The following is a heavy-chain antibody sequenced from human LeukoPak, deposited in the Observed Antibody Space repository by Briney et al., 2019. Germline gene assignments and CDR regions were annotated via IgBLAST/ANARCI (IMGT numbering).Heavy chain of an antibody. Sequence: GGSLRLSCAASGFTFSNSAMIWVRQAPGKGLEWVSIISGSGGNTYYADSVKGRFTISRDNSKNTLHLQMNSLRAEDTAVYYCAKRTTVVNHFDYRGQGTLVTVSS. J-gene: IGHJ4*02. CDR3: AKRTTVVNHFDY. V-gene: IGHV3-23*01. CDR2: ISGSGGNT. D-gene: IGHD4-23*01. CDR1: GFTFSNSA.